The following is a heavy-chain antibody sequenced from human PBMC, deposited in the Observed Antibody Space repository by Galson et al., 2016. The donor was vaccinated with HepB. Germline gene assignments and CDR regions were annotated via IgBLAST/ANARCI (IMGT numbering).Heavy chain of an antibody. D-gene: IGHD2-21*01. CDR3: AKPLSRWWLGFDS. J-gene: IGHJ4*03. CDR2: VSITGQTT. V-gene: IGHV3-23*01. Sequence: SLRLSCAASGFDFSYYAMAWVRQAPGKGLQWVATVSITGQTTYYADSVKGRFTITRDTSKNAVYLQVHRLTAEDTAIYYCAKPLSRWWLGFDSWGHGALVTVSS. CDR1: GFDFSYYA.